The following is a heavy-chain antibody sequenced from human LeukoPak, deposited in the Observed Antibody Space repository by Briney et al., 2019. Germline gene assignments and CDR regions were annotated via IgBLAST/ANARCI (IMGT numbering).Heavy chain of an antibody. Sequence: ASVKVSCKASGYTFIGYYMRWVRQAPGQGLECMGWINPNSGGTNYAQKFQGRVTMTRDTSTSTVYMELSSLRSEDTAVYYCARGPGYYDSSGYYVYWGQGTLVTVSS. J-gene: IGHJ4*02. D-gene: IGHD3-22*01. V-gene: IGHV1-2*02. CDR2: INPNSGGT. CDR3: ARGPGYYDSSGYYVY. CDR1: GYTFIGYY.